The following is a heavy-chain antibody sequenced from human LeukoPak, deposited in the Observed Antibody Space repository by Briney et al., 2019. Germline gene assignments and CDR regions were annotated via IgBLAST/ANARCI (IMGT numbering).Heavy chain of an antibody. J-gene: IGHJ4*02. D-gene: IGHD3/OR15-3a*01. V-gene: IGHV3-30*04. CDR2: ISYDGSNK. Sequence: GGSLRLSCAASGFTFSSYAMHWVRQAPGKGLEWVAVISYDGSNKYYADSVKGRFTISRDNSKNTLYLQMNSLRLEDTAVYYCARTGLGLYSFDYWGQGTLVTVSS. CDR1: GFTFSSYA. CDR3: ARTGLGLYSFDY.